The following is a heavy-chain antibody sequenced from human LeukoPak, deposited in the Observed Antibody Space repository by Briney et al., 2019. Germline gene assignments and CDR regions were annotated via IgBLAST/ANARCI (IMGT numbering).Heavy chain of an antibody. CDR2: ISSSGRTM. CDR1: GFTFSSYE. Sequence: GGSLRLSCAASGFTFSSYEMNWVRQAPGKGLEWVSYISSSGRTMYYADSLKGRFTISRDNAKNSLYLQMNSLRAEDTAVYYCARLYCSSPSCYPFDWWGQGTLVTVSS. J-gene: IGHJ4*02. CDR3: ARLYCSSPSCYPFDW. V-gene: IGHV3-48*03. D-gene: IGHD2-2*01.